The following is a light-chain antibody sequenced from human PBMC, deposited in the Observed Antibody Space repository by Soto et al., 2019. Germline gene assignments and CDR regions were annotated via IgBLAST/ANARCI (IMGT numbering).Light chain of an antibody. CDR2: GAS. J-gene: IGKJ3*01. Sequence: EIVMTQSPATPSVSPGERATLSCRASQSVSSNLAWYQQKPGQAPRLLIYGASTRATGIPARFSGSGSGTEFTLTISSLQSEDFAVYYCQQYNNWPFTFGPGTKVDI. CDR3: QQYNNWPFT. CDR1: QSVSSN. V-gene: IGKV3-15*01.